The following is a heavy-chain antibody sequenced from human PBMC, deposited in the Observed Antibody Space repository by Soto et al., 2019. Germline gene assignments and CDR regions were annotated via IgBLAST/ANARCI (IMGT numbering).Heavy chain of an antibody. CDR2: MSHSGGT. CDR1: GGFVSSGSYY. D-gene: IGHD1-1*01. J-gene: IGHJ3*02. V-gene: IGHV4-34*01. CDR3: ARVERGTATTVVDAFDI. Sequence: QVQLQQWGAGLLKPSETLSLTCAVYGGFVSSGSYYWSWIWQPPGKGLEWIGEMSHSGGTHFNPSLKSRVTISVDTDKNQFSLKMSSVTAADTALYYCARVERGTATTVVDAFDIWGPGTMVTVSS.